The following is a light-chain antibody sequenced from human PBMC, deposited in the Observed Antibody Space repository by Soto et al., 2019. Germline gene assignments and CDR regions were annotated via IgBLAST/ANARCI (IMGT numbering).Light chain of an antibody. J-gene: IGKJ4*01. CDR1: QSVSSY. Sequence: EIVLTQSPATLSLSPGERATLSCRASQSVSSYLAWYQQKPGQAPRLLIYDASNRATGIPARFSGSGSGTDFTLTISSLEPEDFAVYYCQPRSNSFGGGTKVEIE. CDR2: DAS. V-gene: IGKV3-11*01. CDR3: QPRSNS.